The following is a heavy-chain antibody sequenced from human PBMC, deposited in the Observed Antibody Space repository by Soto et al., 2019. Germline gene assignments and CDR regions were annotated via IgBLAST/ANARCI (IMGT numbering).Heavy chain of an antibody. Sequence: PSETLSLTCTVSGGSISSYYWSWIRQPPGKGLEWIGYIYYSGSTNYNPSLKSRVTISVDTSENQFSLKLSSVTAADTAVYYCARDTAAAERDGMDVWGQGTTVTVSS. J-gene: IGHJ6*02. D-gene: IGHD6-13*01. CDR2: IYYSGST. CDR3: ARDTAAAERDGMDV. V-gene: IGHV4-59*01. CDR1: GGSISSYY.